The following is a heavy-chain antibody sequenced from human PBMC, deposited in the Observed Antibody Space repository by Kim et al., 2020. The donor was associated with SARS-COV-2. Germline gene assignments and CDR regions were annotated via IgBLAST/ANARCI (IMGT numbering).Heavy chain of an antibody. CDR3: ASAGYYYDTRDFDY. J-gene: IGHJ4*02. V-gene: IGHV3-7*03. Sequence: YLDSLQGRFTISRDEAKSSLSLQMDSLRVEDTAMYYCASAGYYYDTRDFDYWGQGTLVTVSS. D-gene: IGHD3-22*01.